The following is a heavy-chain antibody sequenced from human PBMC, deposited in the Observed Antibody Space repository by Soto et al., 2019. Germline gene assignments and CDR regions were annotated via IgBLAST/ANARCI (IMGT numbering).Heavy chain of an antibody. CDR1: GGSISSSNW. CDR2: SYHSGST. J-gene: IGHJ4*02. V-gene: IGHV4-4*02. D-gene: IGHD5-18*01. CDR3: AITPWDGYTGYYFDY. Sequence: QVQLQESGPGLVKPSGTLSLTCSVSGGSISSSNWWRWVRQPPGKGLEWRGESYHSGSTNYNPSLNRRVTTSVDKSKNRFSLKLSSVTAADAAVYSCAITPWDGYTGYYFDYWGQGTLVTVSS.